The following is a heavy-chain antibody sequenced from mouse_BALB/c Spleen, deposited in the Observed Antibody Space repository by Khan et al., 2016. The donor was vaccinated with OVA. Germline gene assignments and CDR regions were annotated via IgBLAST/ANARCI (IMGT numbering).Heavy chain of an antibody. CDR1: GFTFSSYG. CDR2: ISGDSNTI. CDR3: ATSYFYGYYFDY. V-gene: IGHV5-17*02. J-gene: IGHJ2*01. D-gene: IGHD1-1*01. Sequence: EVELVESGGGLVQPGGSRKLSCAASGFTFSSYGMHWVRQAPEKGLAWVAYISGDSNTIYYADTVKGRFTISRDNPKNTLFLQMTSLMSEDTARYYCATSYFYGYYFDYWGPGTTLTVSS.